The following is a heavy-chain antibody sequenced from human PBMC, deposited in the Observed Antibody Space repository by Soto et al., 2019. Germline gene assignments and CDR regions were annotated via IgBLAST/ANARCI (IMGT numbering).Heavy chain of an antibody. CDR3: ATVDRSVALVGWFDP. Sequence: QVHLEQSGAEVKKPGSSVKVSCKFSGGTFSSYVIIWVRQAPGQGLEWMGGIIPASGTANYAQKFHGRVTISADAATNSAYMELRSVRFDDTAVYYCATVDRSVALVGWFDPWGQGTLVTVSS. D-gene: IGHD2-8*02. CDR2: IIPASGTA. V-gene: IGHV1-69*01. J-gene: IGHJ5*02. CDR1: GGTFSSYV.